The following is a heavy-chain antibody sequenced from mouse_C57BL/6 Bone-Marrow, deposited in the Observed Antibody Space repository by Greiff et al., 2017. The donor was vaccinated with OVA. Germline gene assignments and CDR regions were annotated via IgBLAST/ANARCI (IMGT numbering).Heavy chain of an antibody. CDR2: IHPNSGST. D-gene: IGHD2-1*01. CDR3: ASIYYGNH. V-gene: IGHV1-64*01. CDR1: GYTFTGYW. J-gene: IGHJ2*01. Sequence: QVQLQQSGAELMKPGASVKLSCKATGYTFTGYWIEWVKQRPGQGLEWIGMIHPNSGSTNYNEKFKSKATLTVDKSSSTAYMQLSSLTSEDSAVYYCASIYYGNHWGQGTTLTVSS.